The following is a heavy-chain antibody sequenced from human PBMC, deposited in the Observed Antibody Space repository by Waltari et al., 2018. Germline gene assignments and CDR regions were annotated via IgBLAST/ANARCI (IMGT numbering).Heavy chain of an antibody. J-gene: IGHJ6*01. CDR1: GFTFHSSV. CDR2: ISGSDDGT. V-gene: IGHV3-23*01. CDR3: AKEKYCSSTGCYYHGMDV. Sequence: EVQLLESGGDLVQPGGSLRLSCAASGFTFHSSVMTWVRQAPGKGLEWVSAISGSDDGTEYTDSVKGRFTISRDNSKNTLYLQMNSLRAEDTAVYYCAKEKYCSSTGCYYHGMDVWGQGTTVTVSS. D-gene: IGHD2-2*01.